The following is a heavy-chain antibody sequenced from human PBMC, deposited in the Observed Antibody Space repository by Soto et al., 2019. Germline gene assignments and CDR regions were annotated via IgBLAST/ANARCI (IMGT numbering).Heavy chain of an antibody. CDR3: ARVSTYYFXXXGSYTSDY. CDR2: IYYSGST. D-gene: IGHD3-3*01. Sequence: PSETLSLTCTVSGGSISPYYWSWIRQPPGKGLEWIGYIYYSGSTSYNPPLRSRVTISVDTSKNQFSLKLISVTAADTAVYYCARVSTYYFXXXGSYTSDYXGXGTLVTVSS. J-gene: IGHJ4*02. CDR1: GGSISPYY. V-gene: IGHV4-59*01.